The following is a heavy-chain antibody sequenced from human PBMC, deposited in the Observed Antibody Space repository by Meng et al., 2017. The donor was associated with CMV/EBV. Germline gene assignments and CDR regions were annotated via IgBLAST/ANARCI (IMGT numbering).Heavy chain of an antibody. Sequence: SETLSLTCTVSGYSISSGYYWGWIRQPPGKGLEWIGSIYHSGSTYYNPSLKSRVTISVDTSKNQFSLKLSSVTAADTAVYYCARGYCSSTSCPNYFDYWGQGTLVTVSS. CDR2: IYHSGST. CDR1: GYSISSGYY. CDR3: ARGYCSSTSCPNYFDY. D-gene: IGHD2-2*01. J-gene: IGHJ4*02. V-gene: IGHV4-38-2*02.